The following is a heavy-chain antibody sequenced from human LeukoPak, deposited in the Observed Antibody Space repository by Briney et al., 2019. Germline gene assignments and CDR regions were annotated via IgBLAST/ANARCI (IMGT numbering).Heavy chain of an antibody. D-gene: IGHD2-15*01. J-gene: IGHJ3*02. V-gene: IGHV4-34*01. CDR3: ASRAPYCSGGSCYRKAFDI. CDR2: INHSGST. Sequence: PSETLSLTCAVSGGSFSGYYWSWVRQPPGKGLEWIGEINHSGSTNYNPSLKSRVTISVDTSKNQSSLKLSSVTAADTAVYYCASRAPYCSGGSCYRKAFDIWGQGTMVTVSS. CDR1: GGSFSGYY.